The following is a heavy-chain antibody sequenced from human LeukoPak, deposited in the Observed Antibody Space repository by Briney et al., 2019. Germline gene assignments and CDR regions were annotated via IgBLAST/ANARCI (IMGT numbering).Heavy chain of an antibody. V-gene: IGHV3-74*03. CDR3: AKDYFGSLEY. D-gene: IGHD2/OR15-2a*01. CDR2: IKSDGSGT. J-gene: IGHJ4*02. CDR1: GFAFSVSW. Sequence: GGSLSLSCAASGFAFSVSWMHWVRQAPGKGLVWVSVIKSDGSGTAYADSVKGRFTISRDNAKNTVYLQMNSLRDEDTAVYYCAKDYFGSLEYWGQGTLVTVSS.